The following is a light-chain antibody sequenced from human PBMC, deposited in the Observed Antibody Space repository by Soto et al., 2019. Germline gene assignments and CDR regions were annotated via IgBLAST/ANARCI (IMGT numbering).Light chain of an antibody. CDR2: KSS. V-gene: IGKV1-5*03. Sequence: DIQMTQSPSTLSASVGDRVTITCRASQSISSWLAWYQQKPGKAPKVLIYKSSNIESGVPSRFSGSGSGTEFSLTISSLQPDDFATYYCQQYKTYSPTFGQGTKVEIE. J-gene: IGKJ1*01. CDR1: QSISSW. CDR3: QQYKTYSPT.